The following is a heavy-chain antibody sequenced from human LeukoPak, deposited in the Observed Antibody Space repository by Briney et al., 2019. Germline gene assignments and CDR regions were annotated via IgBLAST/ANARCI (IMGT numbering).Heavy chain of an antibody. Sequence: SETLSLTCTVSGGSISSGSYYWSWIRQPAGKGLEWIGRIYTSGSTNYNPSLKSRVTISVDTSKNQFSLKLSSVTAGDTAVYYCASLGYYDYWGQGTLVTVSS. CDR2: IYTSGST. J-gene: IGHJ4*02. V-gene: IGHV4-61*02. CDR1: GGSISSGSYY. CDR3: ASLGYYDY. D-gene: IGHD2/OR15-2a*01.